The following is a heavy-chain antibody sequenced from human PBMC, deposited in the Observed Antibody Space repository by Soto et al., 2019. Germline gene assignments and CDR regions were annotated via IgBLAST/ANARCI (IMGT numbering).Heavy chain of an antibody. V-gene: IGHV3-53*01. CDR3: ARHITMDPLLVY. CDR2: IYSGGST. CDR1: GFTVSSNY. J-gene: IGHJ4*02. D-gene: IGHD3-10*01. Sequence: EVQLVESGGGLIQPGGSLRLSCAASGFTVSSNYMSWVRQAPGKGLEWVSVIYSGGSTYYADSVKGRFTISRDNSKNTLYLQMNSLRAGDTAVYYCARHITMDPLLVYWGQGTLVTVSS.